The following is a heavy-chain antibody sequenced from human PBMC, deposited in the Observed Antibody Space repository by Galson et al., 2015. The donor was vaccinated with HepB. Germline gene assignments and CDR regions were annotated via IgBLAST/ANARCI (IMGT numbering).Heavy chain of an antibody. CDR1: GYTFTGYY. CDR3: AAKYFDTNVYSDY. Sequence: SVKVSCKASGYTFTGYYIHWVRQAPGQGLEWMGWINPNSGGANYAQKFQGRVTMTSDTSISTAYMDMSSLRSDDTAVYYCAAKYFDTNVYSDYWGQGTLVTVSS. D-gene: IGHD3-22*01. V-gene: IGHV1-2*02. CDR2: INPNSGGA. J-gene: IGHJ4*02.